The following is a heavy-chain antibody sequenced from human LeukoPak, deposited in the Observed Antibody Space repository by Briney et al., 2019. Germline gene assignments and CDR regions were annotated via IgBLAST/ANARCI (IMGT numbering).Heavy chain of an antibody. CDR2: INPNTGDT. V-gene: IGHV1-2*02. Sequence: ASVKVSCKASGYTFTGYYMHWVRQAPGQGLEWIGWINPNTGDTNYAPKFQGRVTMIKDASTNSAYMELNKLTSGDTAVYYCGRGNKSFDPWGQGTLVTVSS. CDR3: GRGNKSFDP. J-gene: IGHJ5*02. CDR1: GYTFTGYY.